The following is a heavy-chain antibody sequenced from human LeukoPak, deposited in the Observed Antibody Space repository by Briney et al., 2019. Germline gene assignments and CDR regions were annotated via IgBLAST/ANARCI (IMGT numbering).Heavy chain of an antibody. V-gene: IGHV3-33*01. CDR1: GFTFSSYG. Sequence: RSLRLSCAASGFTFSSYGMHWVRQAPGKGLEWVAVIWYDGSNKYYADSVKGRFTISRDNSKNTLYLQMNSLRAEDTAVYYCARSRSGGSLLGYWGQGTLVTVSS. J-gene: IGHJ4*02. CDR3: ARSRSGGSLLGY. CDR2: IWYDGSNK. D-gene: IGHD2-15*01.